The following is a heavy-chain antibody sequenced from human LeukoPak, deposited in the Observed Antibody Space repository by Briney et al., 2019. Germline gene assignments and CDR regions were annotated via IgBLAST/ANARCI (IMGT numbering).Heavy chain of an antibody. V-gene: IGHV3-21*01. CDR3: ARDGEGYSGYERVLDY. CDR2: ISSSSSYI. Sequence: GGSLRLSCAASGFTFSSYSMNWVRQAPGKGLEWVSSISSSSSYIYYADSVKGRFTISRDNAKNSLYLQMNSLRAEDTAVYYCARDGEGYSGYERVLDYWGQGTLVTVSS. CDR1: GFTFSSYS. D-gene: IGHD5-12*01. J-gene: IGHJ4*02.